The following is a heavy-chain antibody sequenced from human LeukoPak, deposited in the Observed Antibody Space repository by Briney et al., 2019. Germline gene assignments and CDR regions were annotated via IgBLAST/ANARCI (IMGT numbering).Heavy chain of an antibody. CDR1: GYTFTGYY. CDR2: INPNSGGT. Sequence: GASVKVSCKASGYTFTGYYIHWVRQAPGQGLEWMGWINPNSGGTNYAQKFQGRVTMTRDTSISTAYMELSRLRSDDTAVYYCARDIVVVPAAYKGAYYYGMDVWGQGTTVTVSS. CDR3: ARDIVVVPAAYKGAYYYGMDV. J-gene: IGHJ6*02. V-gene: IGHV1-2*02. D-gene: IGHD2-2*01.